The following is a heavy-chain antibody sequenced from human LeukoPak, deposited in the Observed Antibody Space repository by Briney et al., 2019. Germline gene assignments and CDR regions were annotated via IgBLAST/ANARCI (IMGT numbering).Heavy chain of an antibody. CDR1: GFSFGDYA. D-gene: IGHD2/OR15-2a*01. CDR2: IRNAAYDGTT. CDR3: ARIYGYYYFYMDV. V-gene: IGHV3-49*04. Sequence: GGSLRLSCAASGFSFGDYAMSWVRRAPGKGLEWVGFIRNAAYDGTTDYAASVKGRFTISRDDSKNIAYLQMNSLNPEDTAVYYCARIYGYYYFYMDVWGKGTAVTVSS. J-gene: IGHJ6*03.